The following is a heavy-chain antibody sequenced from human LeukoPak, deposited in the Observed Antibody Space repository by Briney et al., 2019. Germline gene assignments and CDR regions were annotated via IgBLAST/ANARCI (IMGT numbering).Heavy chain of an antibody. D-gene: IGHD1-26*01. J-gene: IGHJ4*02. CDR2: ISGSGGST. Sequence: GGSLRLSCAASGFTFSSYALTWVRQVPGKGLEWVSLISGSGGSTYYADSVKDRFTISRDSSKNTLYLQMHSLRAEDTAVYYCAKKRGPTTEVNFDYWGQGTLVTVSS. CDR1: GFTFSSYA. V-gene: IGHV3-23*01. CDR3: AKKRGPTTEVNFDY.